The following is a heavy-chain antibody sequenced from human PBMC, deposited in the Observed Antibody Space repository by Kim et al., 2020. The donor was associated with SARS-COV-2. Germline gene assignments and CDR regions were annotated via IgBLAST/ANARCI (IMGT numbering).Heavy chain of an antibody. D-gene: IGHD1-26*01. CDR2: ISSSSSYI. Sequence: GGSLRLSCAASGFTFSSYSMNWVRQAPGKGLEWVSSISSSSSYIYYADSVKGRFTISRDNAKNSLYLQMNSLRAEDTAVYYCSPPVGLGATGNWGQGTLVTVSS. V-gene: IGHV3-21*01. CDR1: GFTFSSYS. J-gene: IGHJ4*02. CDR3: SPPVGLGATGN.